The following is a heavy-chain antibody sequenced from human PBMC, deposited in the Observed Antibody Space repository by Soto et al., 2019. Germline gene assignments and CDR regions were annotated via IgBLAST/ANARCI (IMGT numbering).Heavy chain of an antibody. Sequence: SVKVSCKASGFTFTSSAVQWVRQARGQRLEWIGWIVVGSGNTNYAQKFQERVTITRDMSTSTAYMELSSLRSEDTAVYYCAADRGNYYDSSGYPYWGQGTLVTV. CDR1: GFTFTSSA. V-gene: IGHV1-58*01. CDR2: IVVGSGNT. J-gene: IGHJ4*02. CDR3: AADRGNYYDSSGYPY. D-gene: IGHD3-22*01.